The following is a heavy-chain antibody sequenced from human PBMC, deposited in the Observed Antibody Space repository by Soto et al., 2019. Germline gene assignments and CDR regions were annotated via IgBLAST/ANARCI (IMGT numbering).Heavy chain of an antibody. CDR3: ARSGVLRYFDWFNWFDP. V-gene: IGHV4-39*01. D-gene: IGHD3-9*01. Sequence: SETLSLTCTVSGGSISSSSYYWGWIRQPPGKGLEWIGSIYYSGSTYYNPSLKSRVTISVDTSKNQFSLKLSSVTAADTAVYYCARSGVLRYFDWFNWFDPWGQGTLVTVSS. J-gene: IGHJ5*02. CDR2: IYYSGST. CDR1: GGSISSSSYY.